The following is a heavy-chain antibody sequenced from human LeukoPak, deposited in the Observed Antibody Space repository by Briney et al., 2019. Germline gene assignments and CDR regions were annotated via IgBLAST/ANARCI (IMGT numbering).Heavy chain of an antibody. Sequence: ASVKVSCKASGGTFSGYAISWVRQAPGQGLEWMGGIIPIFGTANYAQKFQGRVTITADESTSTAHMELSSLRSEDTAVYYCARGHYGSASPWEYYYGMDVWGKGTTVTVSS. CDR2: IIPIFGTA. CDR1: GGTFSGYA. J-gene: IGHJ6*04. D-gene: IGHD3-10*01. CDR3: ARGHYGSASPWEYYYGMDV. V-gene: IGHV1-69*13.